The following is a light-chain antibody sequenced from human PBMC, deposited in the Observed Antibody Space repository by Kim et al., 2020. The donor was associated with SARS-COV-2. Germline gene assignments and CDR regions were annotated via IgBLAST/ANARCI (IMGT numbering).Light chain of an antibody. CDR3: MQALQTPT. CDR1: RSLLHIDGYSY. V-gene: IGKV2-28*01. J-gene: IGKJ5*01. Sequence: GPASISGRSRRSLLHIDGYSYLDWYVQKPGQSPQLLIYLGSDRAPGVPDRISGSGSGTDFTLNINRVEAEDVGVYFCMQALQTPTFGQGTRLEIK. CDR2: LGS.